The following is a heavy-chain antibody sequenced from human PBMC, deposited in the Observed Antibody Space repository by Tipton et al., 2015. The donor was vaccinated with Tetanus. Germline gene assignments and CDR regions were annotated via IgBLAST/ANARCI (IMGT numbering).Heavy chain of an antibody. D-gene: IGHD6-19*01. V-gene: IGHV3-30*18. CDR1: GFPFKSYG. CDR3: VKGSQWLGIH. Sequence: SLRLSCAASGFPFKSYGMHWVRQAPGKGLDWVSVISFDGNNIFYSDSVKGRFTISRDNSKNSLYLLMNNLRVEDTAVYYCVKGSQWLGIHWGQGTLVTVSS. J-gene: IGHJ4*02. CDR2: ISFDGNNI.